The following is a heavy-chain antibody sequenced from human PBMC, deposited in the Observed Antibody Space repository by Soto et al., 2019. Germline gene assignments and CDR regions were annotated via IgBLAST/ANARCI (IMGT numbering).Heavy chain of an antibody. CDR3: ARFRRNYFDY. D-gene: IGHD3-10*01. Sequence: PSETLSLTCTVSCGSISSGGYYWSWIRQHPGKGLEWIGYIYYSGSTYYSPSLQSRVTISLDSSKNQFSLILSSVTAADTAVFFCARFRRNYFDYWGQGTQVTVSS. CDR1: CGSISSGGYY. CDR2: IYYSGST. J-gene: IGHJ4*02. V-gene: IGHV4-61*08.